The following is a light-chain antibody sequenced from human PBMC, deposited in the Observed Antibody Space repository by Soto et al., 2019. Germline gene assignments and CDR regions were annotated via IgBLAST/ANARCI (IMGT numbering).Light chain of an antibody. V-gene: IGKV1-5*01. CDR3: QQAGGP. J-gene: IGKJ3*01. CDR1: QSSSSW. CDR2: DAA. Sequence: DVKMTQSLSTLSATVGDRVTITCRASQSSSSWLAWYQQNPGKATKLLIYDAASLESGGPSRFSGSGSGTEFNLTISSLQTDDFEAYSCQQAGGPFGPGTKV.